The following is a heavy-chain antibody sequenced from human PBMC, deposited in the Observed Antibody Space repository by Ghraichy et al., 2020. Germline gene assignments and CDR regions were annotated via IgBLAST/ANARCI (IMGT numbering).Heavy chain of an antibody. CDR2: IYYSGNT. CDR1: GGSISNYW. CDR3: ARRARTMVYFDY. D-gene: IGHD4/OR15-4a*01. J-gene: IGHJ4*02. V-gene: IGHV4-59*12. Sequence: SETLSLTCTLSGGSISNYWWSWIRQPPGKGLEWIGYIYYSGNTNSNPSLKSLVTMSLDTSKNQFSLKLSSVTAADTAVYYCARRARTMVYFDYWGQGTLVTVSS.